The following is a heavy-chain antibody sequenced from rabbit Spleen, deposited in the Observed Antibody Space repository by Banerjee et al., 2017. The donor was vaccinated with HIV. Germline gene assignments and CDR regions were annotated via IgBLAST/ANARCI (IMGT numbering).Heavy chain of an antibody. Sequence: QEQLEESGGDLVKPGASLTLTCTASGFDLSSYYYMCWVRQAPGKGLEWIACIYIGSSGSTYYASWAKGRFTISKTSSTTVTLQMTSLTVADTATYFCARDTGTSFSTYGMDLWGPGTLVTVS. J-gene: IGHJ6*01. V-gene: IGHV1S45*01. CDR2: IYIGSSGST. D-gene: IGHD7-1*01. CDR3: ARDTGTSFSTYGMDL. CDR1: GFDLSSYYY.